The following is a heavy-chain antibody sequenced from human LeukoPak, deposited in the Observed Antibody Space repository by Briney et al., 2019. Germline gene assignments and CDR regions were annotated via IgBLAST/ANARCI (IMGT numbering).Heavy chain of an antibody. D-gene: IGHD1-26*01. Sequence: GGSLRLSCTASGVTFGDYAMSWVRQAPGKGLEWVSTISGGGGSTYYADSVKGRFTISRDNSKNSLYLQMKSLRAEDTALYYCARRGYHDYSGFDYWGQGTLVTVSS. V-gene: IGHV3-23*01. CDR2: ISGGGGST. J-gene: IGHJ4*02. CDR1: GVTFGDYA. CDR3: ARRGYHDYSGFDY.